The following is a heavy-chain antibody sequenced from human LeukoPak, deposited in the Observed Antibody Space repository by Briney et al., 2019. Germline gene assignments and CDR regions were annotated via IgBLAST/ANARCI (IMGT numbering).Heavy chain of an antibody. V-gene: IGHV3-7*03. CDR1: GFTFSNYW. J-gene: IGHJ4*02. CDR2: INQGGSEK. D-gene: IGHD2-2*01. CDR3: ARLVVPPGNRGWYYEH. Sequence: GGSLRLSCAASGFTFSNYWMSWVRQGPGEGLEWVANINQGGSEKYNVESVKGRFTISRDNAKNSLDLQMNSLRVEDTAIYYCARLVVPPGNRGWYYEHWGQGTLVTVSS.